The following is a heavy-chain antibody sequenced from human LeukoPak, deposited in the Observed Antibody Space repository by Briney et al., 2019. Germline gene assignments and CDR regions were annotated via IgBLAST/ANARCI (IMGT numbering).Heavy chain of an antibody. Sequence: ASVKVSCKISGGTFSGTRINWVRHAPGQGLEWMGSISPLFGPAHYAQKFQGRVTITPDASTNSIYMEMTGLRSEDTAFYYCARGGAFDVWGHGTLVTVS. CDR2: ISPLFGPA. V-gene: IGHV1-69*13. CDR1: GGTFSGTR. CDR3: ARGGAFDV. J-gene: IGHJ3*01.